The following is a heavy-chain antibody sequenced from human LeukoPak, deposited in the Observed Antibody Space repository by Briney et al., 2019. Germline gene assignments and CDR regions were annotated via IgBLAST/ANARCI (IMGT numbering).Heavy chain of an antibody. CDR3: ASLRFLEWLPNYFDY. D-gene: IGHD3-3*01. Sequence: SQTLSLTCIVSGGSISSDDYSWSWIRQPPGKGLEWIGYIYYSGSTSYNPSLKSRVIISVDTSKNQFSLKLTSVTAADTAVYYCASLRFLEWLPNYFDYWGQGTLVTVSS. CDR2: IYYSGST. V-gene: IGHV4-30-4*08. CDR1: GGSISSDDYS. J-gene: IGHJ4*02.